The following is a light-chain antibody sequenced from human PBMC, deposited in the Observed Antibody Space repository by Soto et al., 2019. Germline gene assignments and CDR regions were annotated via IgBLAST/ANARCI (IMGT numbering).Light chain of an antibody. J-gene: IGKJ1*01. CDR2: GAS. V-gene: IGKV3-15*01. CDR1: QSISSN. Sequence: EVVMTQSPATLSVSPGERATLSCRASQSISSNLAWYQQKPGQAPRLLIYGASTRASGISARFSGSGSGTDFTIAISSLQSEDFAVYYCQQYDNWPPWTFGQGTKVEIK. CDR3: QQYDNWPPWT.